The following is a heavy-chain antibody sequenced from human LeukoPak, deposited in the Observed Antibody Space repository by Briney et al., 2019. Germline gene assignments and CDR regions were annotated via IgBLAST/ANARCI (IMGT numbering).Heavy chain of an antibody. Sequence: SETLSLTCAVYGGSFSGYQWSWLRQSPGKGLEWIGEITQRGSTNYNASLKSRITMSLDTSKNHFSLNLTSVTAADTAVYYCARFTPQGYGWGGYNRFDPWGQGTLVTVSS. CDR3: ARFTPQGYGWGGYNRFDP. J-gene: IGHJ5*02. CDR2: ITQRGST. D-gene: IGHD3-16*01. V-gene: IGHV4-34*10. CDR1: GGSFSGYQ.